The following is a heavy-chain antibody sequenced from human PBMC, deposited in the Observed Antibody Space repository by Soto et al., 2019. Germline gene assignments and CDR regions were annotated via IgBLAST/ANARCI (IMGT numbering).Heavy chain of an antibody. Sequence: GFLRLSCAASGFTFSNAWMNWVRQAPGKGLEWVGRIKSKSDGGGATDYAAPVKSRFTISRDDSENMLYLQMNSLKSEDTAVYYCTTSGNPRLDDCWGQGTLVTVSS. CDR2: IKSKSDGGGAT. CDR3: TTSGNPRLDDC. CDR1: GFTFSNAW. J-gene: IGHJ4*02. V-gene: IGHV3-15*07.